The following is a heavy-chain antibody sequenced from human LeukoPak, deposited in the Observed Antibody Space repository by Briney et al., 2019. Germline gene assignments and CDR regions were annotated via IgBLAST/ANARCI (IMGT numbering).Heavy chain of an antibody. CDR3: ARGPPQSYSSGWYFDY. D-gene: IGHD6-19*01. V-gene: IGHV1-69*13. Sequence: SVKVSCKASGGTFSSYAISWVRQAPGQGLEWMGGIIPIFGTANYAQKFQGRVTITADESTSTAYMELSGLRSEDTAVYYCARGPPQSYSSGWYFDYWGQGTLVTVSS. J-gene: IGHJ4*02. CDR2: IIPIFGTA. CDR1: GGTFSSYA.